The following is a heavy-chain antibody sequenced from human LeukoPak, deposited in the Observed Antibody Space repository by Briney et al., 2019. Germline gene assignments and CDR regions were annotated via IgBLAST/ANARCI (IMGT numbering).Heavy chain of an antibody. Sequence: PSETLSLTCTVSGGSISSGSYYWSWIRQPAGKGLEWIGRIYTSGSTNYNPSLKSRVTISVDTSKNQFSLKLSSVTAADTAVYYCARDRGDDEALIPVVFDAFDIWGQGTMVTVSS. D-gene: IGHD4-23*01. V-gene: IGHV4-61*02. CDR3: ARDRGDDEALIPVVFDAFDI. CDR1: GGSISSGSYY. J-gene: IGHJ3*02. CDR2: IYTSGST.